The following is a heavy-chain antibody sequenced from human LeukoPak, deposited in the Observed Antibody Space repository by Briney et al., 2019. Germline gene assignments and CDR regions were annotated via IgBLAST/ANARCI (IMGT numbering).Heavy chain of an antibody. CDR2: IYDDNT. J-gene: IGHJ4*02. Sequence: GVSLRLSCAVSGFTVSAYAMAWVRQAPGKGLEWVSTIYDDNTYYADSVKGRFAISTDNSKNTLYLQMNSLRVEDTAVYFCAARKVRGVWFYLDYWGQGTLVTVSS. V-gene: IGHV3-23*01. CDR1: GFTVSAYA. CDR3: AARKVRGVWFYLDY. D-gene: IGHD3-10*01.